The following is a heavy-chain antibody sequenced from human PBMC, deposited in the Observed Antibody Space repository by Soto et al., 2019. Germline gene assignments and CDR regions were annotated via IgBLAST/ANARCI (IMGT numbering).Heavy chain of an antibody. V-gene: IGHV1-69*12. Sequence: QVQLVQSGAEVKKPGSSVKVSCKASGGTFSSYAISWVRQAPGQGLEWMGGIIPIFGTANYAQKFQGSVTITADEPTSTAYMGLSSLRSEDTAVYYCAREAALVEWLHQGGMDVWGQGTTVTVSS. J-gene: IGHJ6*02. CDR1: GGTFSSYA. CDR2: IIPIFGTA. CDR3: AREAALVEWLHQGGMDV. D-gene: IGHD3-3*01.